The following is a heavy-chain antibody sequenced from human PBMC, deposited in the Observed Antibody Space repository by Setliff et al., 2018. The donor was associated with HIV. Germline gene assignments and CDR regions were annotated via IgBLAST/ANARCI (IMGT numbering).Heavy chain of an antibody. CDR1: GFTFSTHE. CDR3: ARAPRGRAGSHYIANWFDS. V-gene: IGHV3-48*03. J-gene: IGHJ5*01. D-gene: IGHD3-10*01. Sequence: PGGSLRLSCAASGFTFSTHEMNWVRQAPGKGLEWVSYISSSGSSTYYADSVKGRFTISRDNGKNSLYLQMNGLRDDDTAVYHCARAPRGRAGSHYIANWFDSWGQGTLVTVSS. CDR2: ISSSGSST.